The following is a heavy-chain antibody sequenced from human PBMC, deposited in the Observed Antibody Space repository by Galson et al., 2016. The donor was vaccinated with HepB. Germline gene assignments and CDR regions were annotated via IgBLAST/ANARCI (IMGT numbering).Heavy chain of an antibody. J-gene: IGHJ4*02. D-gene: IGHD6-19*01. CDR1: GYTLTSYG. V-gene: IGHV1-18*04. Sequence: SVKVSCKASGYTLTSYGINWVRQAPGEGLEWMGWTSGYNGNTNYAQKLQGRVTMTTDTSTNTAYMELRSLRYADTAVDYWAVMAVAGYDYWGQGTLVTVSS. CDR2: TSGYNGNT. CDR3: AVMAVAGYDY.